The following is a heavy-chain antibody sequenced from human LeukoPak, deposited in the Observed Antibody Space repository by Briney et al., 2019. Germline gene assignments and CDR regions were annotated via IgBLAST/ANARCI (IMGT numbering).Heavy chain of an antibody. Sequence: SQTLSLTCTVSGGSISSGGYYWSWIRQHPGKGLEWIGYIYYSGSTYYNPSLKSRVTISVDTSKNQFSLKLSSVTAADTAVYYCARVCSGGSRYTNFDYWGQGTLVTVSS. CDR3: ARVCSGGSRYTNFDY. V-gene: IGHV4-31*03. CDR1: GGSISSGGYY. CDR2: IYYSGST. D-gene: IGHD2-15*01. J-gene: IGHJ4*02.